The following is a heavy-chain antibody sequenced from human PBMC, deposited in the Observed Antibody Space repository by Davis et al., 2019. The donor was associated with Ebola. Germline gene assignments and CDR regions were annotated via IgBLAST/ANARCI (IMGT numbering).Heavy chain of an antibody. J-gene: IGHJ4*02. CDR2: ISAYNGNT. CDR3: ARDIVYDSSGYYDDY. Sequence: AASVKVSCKASGYTFTSYGISWVRQAPGQGLEWMGWISAYNGNTNYAQKLQGRVTMTTDTSTSTAYMELSSLRSEDTAVYYCARDIVYDSSGYYDDYWGQGTLVTVSS. CDR1: GYTFTSYG. D-gene: IGHD3-22*01. V-gene: IGHV1-18*01.